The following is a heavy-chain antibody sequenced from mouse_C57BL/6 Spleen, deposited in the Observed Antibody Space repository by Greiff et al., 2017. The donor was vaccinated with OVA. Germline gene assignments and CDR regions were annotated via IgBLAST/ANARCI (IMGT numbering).Heavy chain of an antibody. CDR1: GYTFTSYW. J-gene: IGHJ2*01. Sequence: QVQLQQSGAELVMPGASVKLSCKASGYTFTSYWMHWVKQRPGQGLEWIGEIDPSDSDTNYNQKFKGKSTLTVDKSSSTAYMQLSSLTSEDSAVYYCARNYGSSSFDYWGQGTTLTVSS. CDR2: IDPSDSDT. CDR3: ARNYGSSSFDY. V-gene: IGHV1-69*01. D-gene: IGHD1-1*01.